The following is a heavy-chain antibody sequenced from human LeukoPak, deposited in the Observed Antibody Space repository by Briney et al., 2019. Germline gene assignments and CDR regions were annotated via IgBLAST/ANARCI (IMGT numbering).Heavy chain of an antibody. CDR3: ARGLRYFDWLPGY. V-gene: IGHV3-48*03. D-gene: IGHD3-9*01. J-gene: IGHJ4*02. Sequence: GGSLRLSCAASGFTFSSFEMNWVRQAPGKGLEWVSYISSSGKTIYYADSVKGRFTISRDNAKSSLSLQMDSLRAEDTALYYCARGLRYFDWLPGYWGQGTLVTVSS. CDR2: ISSSGKTI. CDR1: GFTFSSFE.